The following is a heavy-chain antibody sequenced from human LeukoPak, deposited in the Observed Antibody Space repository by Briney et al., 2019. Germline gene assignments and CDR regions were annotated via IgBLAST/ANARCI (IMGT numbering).Heavy chain of an antibody. Sequence: SQTLSLTCTVSGGSINSGTYYWTWIRQPAGKGLEWIGRMHTSGSTNYNPSLKGRVTMSVDTSKNQFSLKLSSVTAADTAVYYCAREGQLVALNYYYYYTMDVWGQGTTVTVSS. D-gene: IGHD6-6*01. CDR1: GGSINSGTYY. J-gene: IGHJ6*02. CDR2: MHTSGST. CDR3: AREGQLVALNYYYYYTMDV. V-gene: IGHV4-61*02.